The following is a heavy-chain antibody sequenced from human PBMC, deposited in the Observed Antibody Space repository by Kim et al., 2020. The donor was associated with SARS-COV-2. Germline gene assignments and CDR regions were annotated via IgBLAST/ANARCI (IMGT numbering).Heavy chain of an antibody. J-gene: IGHJ4*02. Sequence: SETLSLTCTVSGGSISSSSYYWGWIRQPPGKGLEWIGSIYYSGSTYYNPSLKSRVTISVDTSKNQFSLKLSSVTAADTAVYYCARHGDIVVVPAGYYFDYWGQGTLVTVSS. CDR1: GGSISSSSYY. D-gene: IGHD2-2*01. CDR3: ARHGDIVVVPAGYYFDY. V-gene: IGHV4-39*01. CDR2: IYYSGST.